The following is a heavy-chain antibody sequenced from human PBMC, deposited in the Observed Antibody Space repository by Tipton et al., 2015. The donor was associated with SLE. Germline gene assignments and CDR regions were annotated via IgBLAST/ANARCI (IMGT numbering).Heavy chain of an antibody. Sequence: SLRLSCAASGFTFSSYAMSWVRQAPGKGLEWVSVIYSGGSTSYADSVKGRFTISRDNSKNTLYLQMNSLRPEDTAVYYCARAQAADDAFDIWGQGTMVTVSS. CDR2: IYSGGST. J-gene: IGHJ3*02. V-gene: IGHV3-66*02. CDR3: ARAQAADDAFDI. CDR1: GFTFSSYA.